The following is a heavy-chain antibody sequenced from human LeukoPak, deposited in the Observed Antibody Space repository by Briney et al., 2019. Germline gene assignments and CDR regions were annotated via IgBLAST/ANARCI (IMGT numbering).Heavy chain of an antibody. CDR1: GFTVSSNY. CDR3: ARDKESGWYGGAVDY. J-gene: IGHJ4*02. V-gene: IGHV4-59*02. D-gene: IGHD6-19*01. CDR2: IYYTGSGST. Sequence: GSLRLSCAASGFTVSSNYMSWIRQPPGKGLEWIGYIYYTGSGSTSNNPSLKSRVTISVDTSKNQFSLNLSSVTAADTAVYYCARDKESGWYGGAVDYWGQGTLVTVSS.